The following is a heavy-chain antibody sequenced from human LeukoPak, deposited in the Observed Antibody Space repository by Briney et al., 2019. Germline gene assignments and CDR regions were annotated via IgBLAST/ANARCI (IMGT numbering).Heavy chain of an antibody. V-gene: IGHV3-64*01. D-gene: IGHD6-19*01. Sequence: GGSLRLSCAASGFTFNNYAMHWVRQAPGKGLEYVSAINGNGGNTYYTNSVKGRFTISRDNSKNTLYLQMGSLRAEDTAVYYCARDDVSGYSSGWYPGYWGQGTLVTVSS. CDR1: GFTFNNYA. CDR3: ARDDVSGYSSGWYPGY. J-gene: IGHJ4*02. CDR2: INGNGGNT.